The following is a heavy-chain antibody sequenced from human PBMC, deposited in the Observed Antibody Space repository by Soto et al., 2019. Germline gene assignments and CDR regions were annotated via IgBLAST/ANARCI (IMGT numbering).Heavy chain of an antibody. CDR1: GGSISSSSW. CDR2: IYHNGST. J-gene: IGHJ6*02. V-gene: IGHV4-4*02. D-gene: IGHD3-3*01. CDR3: AKDNGGYYDFWSGYSGMDV. Sequence: PSETLSLTCAFSGGSISSSSWWSWVRQPPGKGMERIGEIYHNGSTNYNPYLKSRVTISVDKSNNQFSLKLTSVTAADTAVYYCAKDNGGYYDFWSGYSGMDVWGQGTTVT.